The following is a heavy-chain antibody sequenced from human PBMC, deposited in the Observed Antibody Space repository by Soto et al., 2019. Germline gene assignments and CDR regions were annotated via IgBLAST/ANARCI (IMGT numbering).Heavy chain of an antibody. CDR1: GFTFSDYP. J-gene: IGHJ4*02. Sequence: QVQLVESGGGVVQPGRSLSLSCAASGFTFSDYPMHWLRQAPGKGLEWVAVISYDGRVKYYVDSVKGRFTISRDDSKNTLYLQMNSLTVDDTAVYYCARDFIVGAPDYFDYWGQGALFTVSS. V-gene: IGHV3-30*04. CDR3: ARDFIVGAPDYFDY. CDR2: ISYDGRVK. D-gene: IGHD1-26*01.